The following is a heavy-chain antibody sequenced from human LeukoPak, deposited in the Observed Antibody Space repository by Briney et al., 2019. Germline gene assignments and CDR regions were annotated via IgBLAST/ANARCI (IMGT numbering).Heavy chain of an antibody. Sequence: ASVKVSCKASGYTFTGYYMHWVRQAPGQGLEWMGWINPNSGGTNYAQKFQGWVTMTRDTSISTAYMELSRLRSDDTAVYYCARAIQVGSSWYGSDAFDIWGQGTMVTVSS. V-gene: IGHV1-2*04. CDR2: INPNSGGT. J-gene: IGHJ3*02. D-gene: IGHD6-13*01. CDR1: GYTFTGYY. CDR3: ARAIQVGSSWYGSDAFDI.